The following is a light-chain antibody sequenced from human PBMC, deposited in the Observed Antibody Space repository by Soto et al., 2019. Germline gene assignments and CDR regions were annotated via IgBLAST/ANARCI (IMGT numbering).Light chain of an antibody. CDR3: QSHDSTNVV. Sequence: NFMLTQPHSVSASPGKTVTISCTGSGGSIATNYVQWHQQRPGSAPTTVIYEDDKRPSGVPDRFSGSIDRSSNSASLIISGLKTEVEADYYCQSHDSTNVVFGRGTKLTVL. CDR2: EDD. V-gene: IGLV6-57*02. J-gene: IGLJ2*01. CDR1: GGSIATNY.